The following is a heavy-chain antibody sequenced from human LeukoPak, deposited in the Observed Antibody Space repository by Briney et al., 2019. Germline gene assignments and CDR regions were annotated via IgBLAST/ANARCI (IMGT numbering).Heavy chain of an antibody. CDR3: AGGHSSGSYFNAYHL. D-gene: IGHD3-22*01. Sequence: GGSLRLSCAASEFTVSSNSMSWVRQAPGKGLEWVSGVYSGGSTFYADSVKGRFIISRDSSKNTLYLQMNTLRAEDTAVYYCAGGHSSGSYFNAYHLWGQGTMVTVSS. J-gene: IGHJ3*01. CDR2: VYSGGST. V-gene: IGHV3-53*01. CDR1: EFTVSSNS.